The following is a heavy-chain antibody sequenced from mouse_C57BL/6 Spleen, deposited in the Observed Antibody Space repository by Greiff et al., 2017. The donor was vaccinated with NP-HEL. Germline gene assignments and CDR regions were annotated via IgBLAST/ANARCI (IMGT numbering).Heavy chain of an antibody. CDR2: IYPSDSET. V-gene: IGHV1-61*01. D-gene: IGHD1-1*01. CDR3: ARGSSYDYFDY. CDR1: GYTFTSYW. Sequence: VQLQQPGAELVRPGSSVTLSCKASGYTFTSYWMDWVKQRPGQGLEWIGNIYPSDSETHYNQKFKDKATLTVDKSSSTAYMQLSSLTSEDSAVYYCARGSSYDYFDYWGQGTTLTVSS. J-gene: IGHJ2*01.